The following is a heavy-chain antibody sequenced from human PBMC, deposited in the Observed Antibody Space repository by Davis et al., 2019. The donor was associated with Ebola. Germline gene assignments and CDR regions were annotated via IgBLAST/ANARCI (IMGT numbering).Heavy chain of an antibody. CDR3: ARDRGMVQGVVITDYFDY. V-gene: IGHV1-3*01. D-gene: IGHD3-10*01. J-gene: IGHJ4*02. Sequence: AASVTVSCKASGYTFTSYAMHWVRQAPGQRLEWMGWINAGNGNTKYSQKFQGRVTITRDTSASTAYMELSSLRSEDTAVYYCARDRGMVQGVVITDYFDYWGQGTLVTVSS. CDR2: INAGNGNT. CDR1: GYTFTSYA.